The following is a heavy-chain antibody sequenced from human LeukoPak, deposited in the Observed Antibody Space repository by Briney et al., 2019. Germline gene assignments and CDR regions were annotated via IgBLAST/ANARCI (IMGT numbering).Heavy chain of an antibody. V-gene: IGHV4-34*01. J-gene: IGHJ4*02. Sequence: SETLSLTCAVYGGSFSGYYWSWIRQPPGKGLEWIGEINHSESINYNPSLKSRVTISIDTSKKQFSLKLTSVTAADTAVYYCARDRYLDYWGQGTLVAVSS. CDR2: INHSESI. CDR1: GGSFSGYY. CDR3: ARDRYLDY.